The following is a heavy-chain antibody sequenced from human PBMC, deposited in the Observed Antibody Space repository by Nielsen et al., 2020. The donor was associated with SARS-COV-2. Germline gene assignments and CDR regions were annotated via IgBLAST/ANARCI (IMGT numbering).Heavy chain of an antibody. V-gene: IGHV5-51*01. CDR2: IYPGDSDT. D-gene: IGHD2-2*01. Sequence: GESLKISCEASGYRFTSYWIGWVRQMPGKGLEWMGIIYPGDSDTRYSPSFQGQVTISADKSISTAYLQWSSLKASDTAMYYCARATYCSSTNCYVGFDPWGQGTLVTVSS. CDR3: ARATYCSSTNCYVGFDP. J-gene: IGHJ5*02. CDR1: GYRFTSYW.